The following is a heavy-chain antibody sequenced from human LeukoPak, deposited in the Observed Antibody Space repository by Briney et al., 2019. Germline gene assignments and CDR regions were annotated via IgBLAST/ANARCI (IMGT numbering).Heavy chain of an antibody. CDR2: IYWHDDK. V-gene: IGHV2-5*01. CDR3: VHRPLPGVTRAFNM. Sequence: ESGPTLVNPTQTLTLTCTFSGFSLNTGGVAVAWIRQPPGKALEWPALIYWHDDKRYSPSLKNRLNITKDTSKNQVVLTMTNMDPVDTGTYYCVHRPLPGVTRAFNMWGQGTKVTVSS. CDR1: GFSLNTGGVA. J-gene: IGHJ3*02. D-gene: IGHD2-15*01.